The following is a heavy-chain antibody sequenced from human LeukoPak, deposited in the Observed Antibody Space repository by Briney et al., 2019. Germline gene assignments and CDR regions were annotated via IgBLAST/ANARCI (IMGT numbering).Heavy chain of an antibody. CDR1: GGSISSYY. J-gene: IGHJ4*02. CDR2: IYTSGST. D-gene: IGHD3-22*01. V-gene: IGHV4-4*07. CDR3: ARGTPDYYDSSGYRRGYYFDY. Sequence: SETLSLTCTVSGGSISSYYWSWIRQPAGKGLEWIGRIYTSGSTNYNPSLKSRVTMSVDMSKNQFSLKLSSVTAADTAVYYCARGTPDYYDSSGYRRGYYFDYWGQGTLVTVSS.